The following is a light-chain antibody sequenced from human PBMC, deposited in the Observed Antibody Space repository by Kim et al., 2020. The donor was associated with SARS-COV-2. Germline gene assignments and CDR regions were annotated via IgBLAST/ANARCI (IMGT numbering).Light chain of an antibody. J-gene: IGKJ5*01. V-gene: IGKV3-20*01. CDR3: QQYGSLIT. CDR2: GAS. Sequence: EIVLTQSPGTLSLSPGERATLSCRASQSLSSTYLAWYQQKPGQAPRLLISGASIRATGIPDRFSGSVSGTDFTLTISRLEPEDFAVYYCQQYGSLITFGQGTRLEIK. CDR1: QSLSSTY.